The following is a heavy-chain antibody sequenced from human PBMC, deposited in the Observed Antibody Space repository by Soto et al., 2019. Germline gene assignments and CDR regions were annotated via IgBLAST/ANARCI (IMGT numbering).Heavy chain of an antibody. V-gene: IGHV4-4*02. CDR2: IYHSGST. CDR1: VGSISSSNW. CDR3: ARDAAVWSGYSRDAFHI. Sequence: SETLSLTCAVSVGSISSSNWWSWVRQPPGEGLEWIGEIYHSGSTNYNPSLKSRVTISVDKSKNQFSLKLSSVTAADTAVYYCARDAAVWSGYSRDAFHIWGQGTMVSVSS. J-gene: IGHJ3*02. D-gene: IGHD3-3*01.